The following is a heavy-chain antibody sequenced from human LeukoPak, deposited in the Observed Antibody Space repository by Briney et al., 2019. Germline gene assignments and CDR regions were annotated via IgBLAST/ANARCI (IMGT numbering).Heavy chain of an antibody. Sequence: SETLSLTCAVYGGSFSGYYWSWIRQPPGKGLEWIGEINHSGSTNYNPSLKSRVTISVDTSKNQFSLKLSSVTAADTAVYYCARVAAASTVVDYWGQGTLVTVSS. J-gene: IGHJ4*02. V-gene: IGHV4-34*01. D-gene: IGHD6-13*01. CDR1: GGSFSGYY. CDR2: INHSGST. CDR3: ARVAAASTVVDY.